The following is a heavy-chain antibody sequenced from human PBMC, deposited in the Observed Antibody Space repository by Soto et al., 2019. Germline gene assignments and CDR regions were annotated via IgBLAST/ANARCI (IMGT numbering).Heavy chain of an antibody. Sequence: SETLSLTCNMSGDSYSISTYSWSWIRQPPGKALQWIGFIYQSGVTSYNPSLASRVSISLDRSNNQCSLKLKSVTAADTAVYFRAGMPYTSGLRFDPWGQGTLVTVSS. CDR3: AGMPYTSGLRFDP. J-gene: IGHJ5*02. CDR2: IYQSGVT. V-gene: IGHV4-30-2*01. D-gene: IGHD6-19*01. CDR1: GDSYSISTYS.